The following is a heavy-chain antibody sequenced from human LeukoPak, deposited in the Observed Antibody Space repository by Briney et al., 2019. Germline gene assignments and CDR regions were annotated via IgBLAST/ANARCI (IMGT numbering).Heavy chain of an antibody. CDR2: ISSSGSVT. CDR3: ATETNGRHYDY. J-gene: IGHJ4*02. Sequence: GGSLRLSCAASGFTFSTYEMIWVRQAPGKGLEWVSYISSSGSVTYYADSVRGRFSIYRDNANNSLYLQMNSLRAEDTAVYYCATETNGRHYDYWGQGTLLTVSS. D-gene: IGHD1-14*01. CDR1: GFTFSTYE. V-gene: IGHV3-48*03.